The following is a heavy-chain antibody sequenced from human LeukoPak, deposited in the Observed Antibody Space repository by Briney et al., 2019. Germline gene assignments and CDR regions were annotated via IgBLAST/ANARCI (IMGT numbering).Heavy chain of an antibody. J-gene: IGHJ6*03. CDR2: ISGSGGST. Sequence: PGGSLRLSCAASGFTFSSYAMSWVRQAPGKGLEWVSAISGSGGSTYYADSVKGRFTISRENSKNTLYLQMNSLRAEDTAVYYCAKGDWNYYYYYMDVWGKGTTVTVSS. CDR3: AKGDWNYYYYYMDV. V-gene: IGHV3-23*01. D-gene: IGHD3/OR15-3a*01. CDR1: GFTFSSYA.